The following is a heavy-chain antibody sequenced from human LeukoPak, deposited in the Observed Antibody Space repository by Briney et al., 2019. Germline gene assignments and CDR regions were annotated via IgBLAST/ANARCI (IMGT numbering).Heavy chain of an antibody. CDR3: ARDPPYDSSGYHD. CDR1: GGSFSGYY. J-gene: IGHJ4*02. V-gene: IGHV4-34*01. CDR2: INHSGST. Sequence: SETQSLTCAVYGGSFSGYYWSWIRQPPGKGLEWIGEINHSGSTNYNPSLKSRVTISVDTSKNQFSLKLSSVTAADTAVYYCARDPPYDSSGYHDWGQGTLVTVSS. D-gene: IGHD3-22*01.